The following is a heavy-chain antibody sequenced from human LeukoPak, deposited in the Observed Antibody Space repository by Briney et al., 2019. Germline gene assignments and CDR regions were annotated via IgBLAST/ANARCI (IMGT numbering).Heavy chain of an antibody. CDR1: GFTFSTYT. CDR3: ARDGSEVATANFDY. D-gene: IGHD5-12*01. CDR2: ISGSSSYI. J-gene: IGHJ4*02. Sequence: GGSLRLSCAASGFTFSTYTMDWVRQAPGKGLEWVSSISGSSSYIYYADSVKGRFTISRDNAKNSLYLQMNSLRAEDTAVYYCARDGSEVATANFDYWGQGTQVTVSS. V-gene: IGHV3-21*01.